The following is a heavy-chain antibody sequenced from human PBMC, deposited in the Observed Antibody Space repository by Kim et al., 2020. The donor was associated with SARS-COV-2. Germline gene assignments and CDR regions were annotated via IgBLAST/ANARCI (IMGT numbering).Heavy chain of an antibody. D-gene: IGHD3-16*01. CDR2: ISSGSGSTI. CDR1: GFTFSSHD. Sequence: GGSLRLSCVASGFTFSSHDMIWVRQAPGKGLEWVSFISSGSGSTITYADSVRGRLTISRDNAKNSVFLQMDSLRAEDTAMYFCTRNGGGLGLWGQGTLVTVSS. CDR3: TRNGGGLGL. J-gene: IGHJ4*02. V-gene: IGHV3-48*03.